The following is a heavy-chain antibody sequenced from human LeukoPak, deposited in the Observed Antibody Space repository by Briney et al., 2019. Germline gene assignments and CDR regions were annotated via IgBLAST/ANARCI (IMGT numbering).Heavy chain of an antibody. CDR2: ISSSSNYI. J-gene: IGHJ5*02. CDR1: GFTFSSYN. CDR3: ARGDFNWFDP. D-gene: IGHD3-3*01. Sequence: KTGGSLRLSCAASGFTFSSYNMNWVRQAPGTGLEWVSSISSSSNYIYYADSVKGRFTISRDNAKNSLYLQMNSLRAEDTAVYYCARGDFNWFDPWGQGTLVTVSS. V-gene: IGHV3-21*01.